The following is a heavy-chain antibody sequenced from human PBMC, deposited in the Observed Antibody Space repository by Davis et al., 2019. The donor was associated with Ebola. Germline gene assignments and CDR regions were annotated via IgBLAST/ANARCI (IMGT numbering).Heavy chain of an antibody. CDR3: AKEVIGGTNGRELYYYGMDV. CDR2: ISWDGGST. D-gene: IGHD2-8*01. Sequence: GESLKISCAASGFTFDDYTMHWVRQAPGKGLEWVSLISWDGGSTYYADSVKGRFTISRDNSKNSLYLQMNSLRTEDTALYYCAKEVIGGTNGRELYYYGMDVWGQGTTVTVSS. CDR1: GFTFDDYT. J-gene: IGHJ6*02. V-gene: IGHV3-43*01.